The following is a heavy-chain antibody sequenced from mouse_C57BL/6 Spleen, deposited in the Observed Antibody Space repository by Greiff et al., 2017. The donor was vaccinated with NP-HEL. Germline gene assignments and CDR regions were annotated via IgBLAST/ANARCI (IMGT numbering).Heavy chain of an antibody. J-gene: IGHJ4*01. V-gene: IGHV1-4*01. D-gene: IGHD1-1*01. CDR1: GYTFTSST. Sequence: VQLQQSGAELARPGASVKMSCKASGYTFTSSTMHWVKQRPGQGLEWIGYINPSSGYTKYNQKFKDKATLTADKSSSTAYMQLSSLTSEDSAVYYCARCEGYGSSLCYYAMDDWGQGTSVTVSS. CDR2: INPSSGYT. CDR3: ARCEGYGSSLCYYAMDD.